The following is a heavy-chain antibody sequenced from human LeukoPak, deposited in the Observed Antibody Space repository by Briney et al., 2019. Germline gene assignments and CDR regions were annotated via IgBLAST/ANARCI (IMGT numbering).Heavy chain of an antibody. J-gene: IGHJ4*02. D-gene: IGHD3-10*01. CDR3: ARHGFGVFEGY. V-gene: IGHV3-30*04. CDR1: GFTFSSYA. CDR2: ISYDGSNK. Sequence: GGSLRLSCAASGFTFSSYAMHWVRQAPGKGLEWVAVISYDGSNKYYADSVKGRFTISRDNSKNTLYLQMNSLRAEDTAVYYCARHGFGVFEGYWGQGTLVTVSS.